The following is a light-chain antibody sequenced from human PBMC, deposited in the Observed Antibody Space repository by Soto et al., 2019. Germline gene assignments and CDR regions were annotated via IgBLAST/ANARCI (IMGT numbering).Light chain of an antibody. CDR1: QSFSSSY. V-gene: IGKV3-20*01. CDR3: QQFDISLYT. J-gene: IGKJ2*01. Sequence: EIVLTQSPGTLSLSPGERATLYYRASQSFSSSYLAWYQQKPGQAPRLLIYATSSRATGIPDRFSGSGSGTDFTLTTSILEPEDFAVYYCQQFDISLYTLGQGTKVEIK. CDR2: ATS.